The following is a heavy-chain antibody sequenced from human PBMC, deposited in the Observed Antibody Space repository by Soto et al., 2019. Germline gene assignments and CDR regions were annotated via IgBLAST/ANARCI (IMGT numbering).Heavy chain of an antibody. CDR1: GGSISSSNW. J-gene: IGHJ4*02. CDR2: IYHSGST. V-gene: IGHV4-4*02. D-gene: IGHD3-22*01. Sequence: PSETLSLTCAVSGGSISSSNWLNWVRQPPGKGLEWIGEIYHSGSTNYNPSLKSRVTISVDKSKNQFSLKLSSVTAADTAVYYCARSVRYYYDSSGFDYWGQGTLVTVSS. CDR3: ARSVRYYYDSSGFDY.